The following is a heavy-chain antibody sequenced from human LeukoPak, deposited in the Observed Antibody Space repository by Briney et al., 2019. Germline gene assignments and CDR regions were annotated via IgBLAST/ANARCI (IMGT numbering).Heavy chain of an antibody. CDR3: ARDKLPAVTSGLDY. CDR1: GFTFNSYG. D-gene: IGHD4-17*01. V-gene: IGHV3-33*01. CDR2: IWYDGSNK. Sequence: GRSLRLSCAASGFTFNSYGMHWVRQAPGKGLEWVAVIWYDGSNKYYADSVKGRFTISRDNSKNTLYLQMNSLRAEDTAVYYCARDKLPAVTSGLDYWGQGTLVTVSS. J-gene: IGHJ4*02.